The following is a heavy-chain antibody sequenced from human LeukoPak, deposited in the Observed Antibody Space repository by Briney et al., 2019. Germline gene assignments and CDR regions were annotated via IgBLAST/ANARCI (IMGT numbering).Heavy chain of an antibody. Sequence: GGCLRLSCAASGFTFSSYEMNWVRQAPGKGLEWVSYISSSGSTIYYADSVKGRFTISRDNAKNSLYLQMNSLRAEDTAVYYCARGRYSSGWYGAAGYVLYFDYWGQGTLVTVSS. CDR2: ISSSGSTI. J-gene: IGHJ4*02. V-gene: IGHV3-48*03. CDR1: GFTFSSYE. CDR3: ARGRYSSGWYGAAGYVLYFDY. D-gene: IGHD6-19*01.